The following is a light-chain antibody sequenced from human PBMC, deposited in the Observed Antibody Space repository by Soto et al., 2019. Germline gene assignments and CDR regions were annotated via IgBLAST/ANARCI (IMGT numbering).Light chain of an antibody. V-gene: IGKV1-5*01. J-gene: IGKJ2*01. CDR2: DAS. CDR1: QSISTW. Sequence: DIQMTQSPSTLSASVGDGVTITCRASQSISTWLAWYQQKPGKAPKLLIYDASTLASGVPSRFSGSGSGTEFTLSVSSLQPDDFATDYRQLYSIYWNICGQGPKLDIK. CDR3: QLYSIYWNI.